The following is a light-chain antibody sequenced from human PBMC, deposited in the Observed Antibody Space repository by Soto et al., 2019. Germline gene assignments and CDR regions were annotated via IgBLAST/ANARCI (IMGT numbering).Light chain of an antibody. J-gene: IGLJ1*01. CDR2: EGS. CDR1: SSDVGSYNL. V-gene: IGLV2-23*01. CDR3: CSYAGSSTSLVYV. Sequence: SVLTQPASVSGSPGQSITISCPGTSSDVGSYNLVSWYQQHPGKAPKLMIYEGSKRPSGVSNRFSGSKSGNTASLTISGLQAEDEADYYCCSYAGSSTSLVYVFGTGTKVTVL.